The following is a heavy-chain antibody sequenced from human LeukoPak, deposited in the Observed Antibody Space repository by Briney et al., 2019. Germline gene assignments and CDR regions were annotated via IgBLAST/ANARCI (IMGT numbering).Heavy chain of an antibody. Sequence: KPSETLSLTCTVSGGSISSSSYYWGWIRQPPGKGLEWIGSIYYSGSTYYNPSLKSRVTISVDTSKNQFSLKLSSVTAADTAVYHCARKGYSYGYKGGAFDYWGQGTLVTVSS. CDR2: IYYSGST. D-gene: IGHD5-18*01. J-gene: IGHJ4*02. CDR3: ARKGYSYGYKGGAFDY. V-gene: IGHV4-39*07. CDR1: GGSISSSSYY.